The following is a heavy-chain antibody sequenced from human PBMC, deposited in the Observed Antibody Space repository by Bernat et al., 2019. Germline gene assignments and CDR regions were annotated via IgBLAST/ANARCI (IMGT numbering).Heavy chain of an antibody. V-gene: IGHV3-30*18. D-gene: IGHD3-22*01. CDR3: AKDGYYYDSSGYYYPIDY. CDR2: ISYDGSNK. J-gene: IGHJ4*02. Sequence: VQLVESGGGLVQPGGSLRLSCAASGFTFSSYGMHWVRQAPGKGLEWVAVISYDGSNKYYADSVKGRFTISRDNSKNTLYLQMNSLRAEDTAVYYCAKDGYYYDSSGYYYPIDYWGQGTLVTVSS. CDR1: GFTFSSYG.